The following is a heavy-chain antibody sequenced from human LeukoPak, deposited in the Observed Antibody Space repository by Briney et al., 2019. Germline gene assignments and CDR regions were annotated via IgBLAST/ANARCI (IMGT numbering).Heavy chain of an antibody. CDR2: INSDGSST. CDR3: ARGPNSSGWYRVLDY. D-gene: IGHD6-19*01. CDR1: GFTFSSYW. J-gene: IGHJ4*02. V-gene: IGHV3-74*01. Sequence: GGSLRLSCAASGFTFSSYWMHWVRQAPGKGLVWVSRINSDGSSTSYADSVKGRFTISRDNAKNTVYLQMNSLRAEDTAVYYCARGPNSSGWYRVLDYWGQGTLVTVSS.